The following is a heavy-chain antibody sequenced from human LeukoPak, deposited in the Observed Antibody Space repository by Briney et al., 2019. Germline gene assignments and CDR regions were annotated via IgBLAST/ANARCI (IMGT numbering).Heavy chain of an antibody. J-gene: IGHJ4*02. D-gene: IGHD1-26*01. Sequence: GGSLRLSWAASAFTFSDYSMNWVRQAPGKGLEWVSYISGRSSTIYYADSVKGRFTISRDNAKNSMYLQMNGLRAEDTAVYYCARDRIKSGSYYFDYWGQGTLVTVSS. V-gene: IGHV3-48*01. CDR3: ARDRIKSGSYYFDY. CDR1: AFTFSDYS. CDR2: ISGRSSTI.